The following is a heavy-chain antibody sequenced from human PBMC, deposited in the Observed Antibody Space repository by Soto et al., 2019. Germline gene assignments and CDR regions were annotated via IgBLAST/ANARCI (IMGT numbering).Heavy chain of an antibody. Sequence: QVQLQESGPGLVKPSQTLSLTCTVSGGSISSGGYYWSWIRQHPGKGLEWIGYISTSGNTYSNPSLKSRLLISVDTSKNHFSLRLSSVTAADTAVYSCARTPRKYFSDWSDYFPDGFDIWGQGTMVTVSS. V-gene: IGHV4-31*03. CDR1: GGSISSGGYY. CDR2: ISTSGNT. D-gene: IGHD3-3*01. CDR3: ARTPRKYFSDWSDYFPDGFDI. J-gene: IGHJ3*02.